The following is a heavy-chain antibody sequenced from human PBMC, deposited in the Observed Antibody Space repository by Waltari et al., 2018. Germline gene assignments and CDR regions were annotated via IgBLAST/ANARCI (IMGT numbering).Heavy chain of an antibody. CDR3: ARSPGYCTGGVCSHYWYFDL. D-gene: IGHD2-8*02. V-gene: IGHV1-69*05. CDR1: GGTFSTYA. J-gene: IGHJ2*01. CDR2: IIPIFGTA. Sequence: QVQLVQSGAEVKKPGSSVKVSCKAFGGTFSTYAISWGRQAPGQGLEWRGGIIPIFGTANYAQKFQGRGTITTDESTSTAYMELSSLRSEDTAVYYCARSPGYCTGGVCSHYWYFDLWGRGTLVTVSS.